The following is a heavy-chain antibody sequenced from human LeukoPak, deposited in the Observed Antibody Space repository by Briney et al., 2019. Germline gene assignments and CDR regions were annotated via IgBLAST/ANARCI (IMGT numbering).Heavy chain of an antibody. D-gene: IGHD2-15*01. V-gene: IGHV3-30*02. J-gene: IGHJ5*02. Sequence: QPGGTLRLSCAAWGLTLSSYGMQGVRQATGRGLEWGAFIRHKGSNKYYADSVKGRFTISRDNAKNTLYLQMNSLSADDTAVYYCAKDQGYFSGGSCYENWFDPWGQGTLVTVSS. CDR3: AKDQGYFSGGSCYENWFDP. CDR2: IRHKGSNK. CDR1: GLTLSSYG.